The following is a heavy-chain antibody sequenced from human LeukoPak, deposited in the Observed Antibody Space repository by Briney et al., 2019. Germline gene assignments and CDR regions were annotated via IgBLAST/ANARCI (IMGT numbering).Heavy chain of an antibody. V-gene: IGHV3-66*01. Sequence: PGGSLRLSCAASGFSVSNNYMSWVRQAPGKGLEWVSVIYSGGSTFYADSVKGRFTISRDNSKNTLYLQMNSLRAEDTAVYYCASDSYSPEYFQHWGQGTLVTASS. CDR3: ASDSYSPEYFQH. D-gene: IGHD2-15*01. J-gene: IGHJ1*01. CDR1: GFSVSNNY. CDR2: IYSGGST.